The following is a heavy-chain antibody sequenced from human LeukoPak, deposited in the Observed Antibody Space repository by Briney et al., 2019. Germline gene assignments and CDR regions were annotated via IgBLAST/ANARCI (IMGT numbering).Heavy chain of an antibody. CDR2: INPSGGST. Sequence: ASVKVSCKASGYTFTSYYMHWVRQAPGQGLEWMGIINPSGGSTSYAQKFQGRVTMTRDTSTSTDYMELSSLRSEDTAVYYCARDPQGAGDRSGYYWFDPWGQGTLVTVSS. V-gene: IGHV1-46*01. J-gene: IGHJ5*02. CDR3: ARDPQGAGDRSGYYWFDP. CDR1: GYTFTSYY. D-gene: IGHD3-22*01.